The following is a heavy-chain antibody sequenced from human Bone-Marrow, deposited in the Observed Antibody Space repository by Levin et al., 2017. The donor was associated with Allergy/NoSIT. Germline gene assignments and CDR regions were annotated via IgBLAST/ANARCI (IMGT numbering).Heavy chain of an antibody. V-gene: IGHV4-39*01. Sequence: SQTLSLTCTVSGGSISSSSYYWGWIRQPPGKGLEWVGSIYYSGSTYYNPSLKSRVTISVDTSKNQFSLKLSSVTAADTAVYYCAVGYDARGDYWGQGTLVTVSS. D-gene: IGHD3-22*01. CDR3: AVGYDARGDY. CDR1: GGSISSSSYY. J-gene: IGHJ4*02. CDR2: IYYSGST.